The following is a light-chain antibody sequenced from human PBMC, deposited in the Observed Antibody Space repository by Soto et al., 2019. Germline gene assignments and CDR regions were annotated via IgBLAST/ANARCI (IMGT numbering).Light chain of an antibody. CDR1: QSVSSN. Sequence: EIVMTQSPATLSVSPGERATLSCRASQSVSSNLAWYQQKPGQAPRLLIYGASTRATGIPARFSGSGSGTEFTLTISSLQSEDFAVYYCQQDNNGGAFGQGTKVEIK. V-gene: IGKV3-15*01. CDR3: QQDNNGGA. J-gene: IGKJ1*01. CDR2: GAS.